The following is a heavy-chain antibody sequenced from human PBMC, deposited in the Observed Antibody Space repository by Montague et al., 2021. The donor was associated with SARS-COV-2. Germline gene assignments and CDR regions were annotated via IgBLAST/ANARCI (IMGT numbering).Heavy chain of an antibody. D-gene: IGHD3-3*01. CDR2: FHYSGST. CDR1: GGSISSSSYY. Sequence: SETLSLTCTVSGGSISSSSYYCGWIRPPPGKVLEWIGSFHYSGSTYHNPSLKSRVTIFVDAYKHQFSLKLRSVTAADTAAYYCARKASRGITKFRVVTASYYFDYWGQGTLVTVSS. CDR3: ARKASRGITKFRVVTASYYFDY. V-gene: IGHV4-39*01. J-gene: IGHJ4*02.